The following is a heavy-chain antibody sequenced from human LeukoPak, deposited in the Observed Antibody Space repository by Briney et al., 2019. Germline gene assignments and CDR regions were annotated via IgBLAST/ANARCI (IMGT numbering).Heavy chain of an antibody. CDR3: AKGVSGYGSGRPFDY. D-gene: IGHD3-10*01. CDR1: GFTFSSYA. J-gene: IGHJ4*02. Sequence: GGSLRLSCAASGFTFSSYAMIWVRQAPGKGVEWVSLISDSGTSTYYPDSVKGRFTISRDNSKNTVYLQMNSLRAEDTAVYYCAKGVSGYGSGRPFDYWGQGTLVTVSS. V-gene: IGHV3-23*01. CDR2: ISDSGTST.